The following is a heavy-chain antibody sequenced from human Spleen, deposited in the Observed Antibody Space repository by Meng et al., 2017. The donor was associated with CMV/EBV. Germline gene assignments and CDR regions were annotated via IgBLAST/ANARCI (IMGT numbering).Heavy chain of an antibody. D-gene: IGHD1-26*01. CDR1: GGSITSSAYY. CDR2: FYYSGST. CDR3: ASASIYIGSYWGFDY. V-gene: IGHV4-39*07. Sequence: SETLSLTCTLSGGSITSSAYYWGWIRQPPGKGLEWIGSFYYSGSTYYNPSLKSRVTISVDTSKNQFSLKLSSVTAADTAVYYCASASIYIGSYWGFDYWGQGTLVTVSS. J-gene: IGHJ4*02.